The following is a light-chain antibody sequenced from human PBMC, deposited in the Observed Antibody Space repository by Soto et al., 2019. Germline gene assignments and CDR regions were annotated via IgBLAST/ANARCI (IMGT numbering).Light chain of an antibody. CDR1: SSDVGGYNF. CDR3: SSYTTSNTRQIV. J-gene: IGLJ1*01. Sequence: QSVLTQPASVSGSPGQSIAISCTGTSSDVGGYNFVSWYQQHPHKAPKLMISDVSNRPSGVSNRFSGSKSGNTASLTISGLQAEDEADYYCSSYTTSNTRQIVFGTGTKVTVL. V-gene: IGLV2-14*01. CDR2: DVS.